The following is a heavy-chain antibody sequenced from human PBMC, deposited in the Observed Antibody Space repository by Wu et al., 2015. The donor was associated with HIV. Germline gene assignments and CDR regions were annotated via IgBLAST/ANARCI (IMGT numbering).Heavy chain of an antibody. Sequence: QVQLVQSGGDVKKSGASVKVSCKASGYTFITHAITWVRQAPGQRPEWMGWITTNNGYTKYAQKFQDRLSLTTDTSATTAYMELRSLRSDDTAVYYCARVFEDSSGYYQDYWGQGTLVTVSS. CDR2: ITTNNGYT. D-gene: IGHD3-22*01. V-gene: IGHV1-18*01. CDR1: GYTFITHA. CDR3: ARVFEDSSGYYQDY. J-gene: IGHJ4*02.